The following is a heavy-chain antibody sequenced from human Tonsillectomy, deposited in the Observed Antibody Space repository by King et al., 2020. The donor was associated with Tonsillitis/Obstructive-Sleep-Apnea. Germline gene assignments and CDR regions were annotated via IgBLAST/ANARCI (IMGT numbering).Heavy chain of an antibody. J-gene: IGHJ6*03. Sequence: VQLVESGGGLVQPGRSLRLSCTASGFNFDDYNLNWVRQGPGKGLEWVGFIRSKAYGGQTEYAASVKGRFTISRDDSKSIAHLQMNSLKTEDAAVYYCTKDAGGHYDVWSGYHHLYHMDVWGKGTTVTVSS. CDR3: TKDAGGHYDVWSGYHHLYHMDV. CDR1: GFNFDDYN. CDR2: IRSKAYGGQT. V-gene: IGHV3-49*04. D-gene: IGHD3-3*01.